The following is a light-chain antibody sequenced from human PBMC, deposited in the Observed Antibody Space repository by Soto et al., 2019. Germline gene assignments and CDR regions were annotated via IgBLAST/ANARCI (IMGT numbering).Light chain of an antibody. V-gene: IGKV3-11*01. CDR3: QQCNSWPQT. CDR1: QNVNSF. J-gene: IGKJ2*01. Sequence: EIVLTQSPAALSLSPGERATLSCRASQNVNSFLAWYQQKPGLAPRLLIYAASNRATGIPARFSGSGSGTDFTLTISSLEPEDFAVYYCQQCNSWPQTCGQGTKLEIK. CDR2: AAS.